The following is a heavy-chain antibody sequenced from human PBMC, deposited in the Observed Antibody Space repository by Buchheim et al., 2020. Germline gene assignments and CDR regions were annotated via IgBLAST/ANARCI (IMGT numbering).Heavy chain of an antibody. D-gene: IGHD6-19*01. V-gene: IGHV3-23*01. CDR1: GFTFSSYA. Sequence: EVHLLESGGDLVQSGGSLRHSCAASGFTFSSYAMSWVRQAPGKGLEWVSSMCGSGCRTYYADSVKGRFTISRGNSKNTLYLQMISLRAEDTAVYYCAKVVGSSGSGGYYYYGMDVWGQGTT. J-gene: IGHJ6*02. CDR2: MCGSGCRT. CDR3: AKVVGSSGSGGYYYYGMDV.